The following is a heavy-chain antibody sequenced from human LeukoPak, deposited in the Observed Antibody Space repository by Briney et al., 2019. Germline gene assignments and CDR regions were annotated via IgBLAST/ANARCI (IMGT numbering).Heavy chain of an antibody. CDR2: IYYSETT. J-gene: IGHJ6*03. V-gene: IGHV4-39*01. CDR1: GGSIGTTNYY. D-gene: IGHD3-9*01. Sequence: SETLSLTCTVSGGSIGTTNYYWGWLRQPPGKGLGWIGSIYYSETTYDNPSLESRVTISIETSKNQFSLKLSSVTAADTAVYYCARQRADYFYYYVDVWGKGTTVTVS. CDR3: ARQRADYFYYYVDV.